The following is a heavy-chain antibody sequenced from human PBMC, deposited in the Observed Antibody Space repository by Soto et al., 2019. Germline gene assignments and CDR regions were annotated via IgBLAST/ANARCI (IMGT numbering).Heavy chain of an antibody. CDR1: GFTFSDYG. J-gene: IGHJ4*02. V-gene: IGHV3-30*18. CDR2: MSYAGSYK. Sequence: LRLSCAVSGFTFSDYGMHWVRQAPGKGLEWVAVMSYAGSYKYYADSVKGRFTISRDLSGNTLFLQMNSLRLEDTAVYFCAKEMYPRTVLDSRSHWGDYWGQGTLVTVSS. D-gene: IGHD6-6*01. CDR3: AKEMYPRTVLDSRSHWGDY.